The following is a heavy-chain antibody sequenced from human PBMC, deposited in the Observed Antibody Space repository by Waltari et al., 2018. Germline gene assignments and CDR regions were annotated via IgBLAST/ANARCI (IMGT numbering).Heavy chain of an antibody. CDR1: GGSISSSSYY. Sequence: QLQLQESGPGLVKPSETLSLTCTVSGGSISSSSYYWGWIRQPPGKGLEWIGSIYYSGSTDYNPSLKSRVTISVDTSKNQFSLKRSSVTAADTAVYYCARDDLVVPAAMKGGNWFDPWGQGTLVTVSS. CDR3: ARDDLVVPAAMKGGNWFDP. CDR2: IYYSGST. D-gene: IGHD2-2*01. V-gene: IGHV4-39*07. J-gene: IGHJ5*02.